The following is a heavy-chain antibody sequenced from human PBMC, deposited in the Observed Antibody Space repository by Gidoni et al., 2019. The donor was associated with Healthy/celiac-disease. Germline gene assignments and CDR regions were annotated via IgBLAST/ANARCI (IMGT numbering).Heavy chain of an antibody. V-gene: IGHV5-10-1*01. Sequence: EVQLVQSGAEVKKPGESLRISCKGSGYSFTSYWISWVRQMPGKGLEWMGRIDPSDSYTNYSPSFQGHVTISADKSISTAYLQWSSLKASDTAMYYCARQDDSSGYPGPFDYWGQGTLVTVSS. CDR3: ARQDDSSGYPGPFDY. CDR2: IDPSDSYT. J-gene: IGHJ4*02. CDR1: GYSFTSYW. D-gene: IGHD3-22*01.